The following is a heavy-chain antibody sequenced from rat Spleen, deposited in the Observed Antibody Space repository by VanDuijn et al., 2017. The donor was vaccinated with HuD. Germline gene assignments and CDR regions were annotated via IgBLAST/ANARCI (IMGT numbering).Heavy chain of an antibody. J-gene: IGHJ1*01. Sequence: EVQLVESGGGLVQPGRSLKLSCAASGFTFSDYNMAWVRQAPKKGLEWVATIIYDGSRTYYRDSVKGRFTISRDNAKSTLYLQMDSLRSEDTATYYCARQGYLRDWYFDLWGPGTMVTVSS. CDR3: ARQGYLRDWYFDL. CDR2: IIYDGSRT. CDR1: GFTFSDYN. V-gene: IGHV5S10*01. D-gene: IGHD1-12*03.